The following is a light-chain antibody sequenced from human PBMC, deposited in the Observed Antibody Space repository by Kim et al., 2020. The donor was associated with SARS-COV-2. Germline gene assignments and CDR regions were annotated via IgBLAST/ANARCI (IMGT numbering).Light chain of an antibody. CDR3: QAWDSTTGGV. CDR1: KLGDKY. Sequence: VSPGQTATITCSGDKLGDKYACWCQQKPGQSPVLLIYQDTKRPSGIPERFSGSNSGNTATLTISGTQALDEADYYCQAWDSTTGGVFGTGTKVTVL. CDR2: QDT. J-gene: IGLJ1*01. V-gene: IGLV3-1*01.